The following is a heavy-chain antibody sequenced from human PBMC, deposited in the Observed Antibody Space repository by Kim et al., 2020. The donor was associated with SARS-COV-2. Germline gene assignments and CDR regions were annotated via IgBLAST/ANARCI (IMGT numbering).Heavy chain of an antibody. V-gene: IGHV4-39*01. D-gene: IGHD6-13*01. CDR2: IYYSGST. Sequence: SETLSLTCTVSGVSISSSSYYWGWIRQPPGKGLEWIGSIYYSGSTYYNPSLKSRVTISVDTSKNQFSLKLSSVTAADTAVYYCARYFAQHDYSSLTGYFDYWGQGTLVTVSS. CDR1: GVSISSSSYY. J-gene: IGHJ4*02. CDR3: ARYFAQHDYSSLTGYFDY.